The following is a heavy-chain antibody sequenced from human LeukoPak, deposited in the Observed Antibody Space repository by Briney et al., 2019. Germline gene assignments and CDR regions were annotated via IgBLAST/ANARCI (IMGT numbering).Heavy chain of an antibody. V-gene: IGHV3-48*01. CDR1: GFTFSSYT. CDR3: AREGYYGSGLYYYYYMDV. CDR2: ISGSSSTI. J-gene: IGHJ6*03. D-gene: IGHD3-10*01. Sequence: GGSLRLSCAASGFTFSSYTMNWVRQAPGKGLEWVSYISGSSSTIYYADSVKGRFTISRDNAENSLYLQMNSLRAEDTAVYYCAREGYYGSGLYYYYYMDVWGKGTTVTVSS.